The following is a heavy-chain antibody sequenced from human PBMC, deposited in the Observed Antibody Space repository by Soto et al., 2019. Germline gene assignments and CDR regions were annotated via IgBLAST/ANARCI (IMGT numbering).Heavy chain of an antibody. D-gene: IGHD3-22*01. CDR1: GFTFSIHG. J-gene: IGHJ4*02. CDR2: IDSGGGIT. V-gene: IGHV3-23*01. CDR3: AKARDSGSYRPFDH. Sequence: GGSLRLSCAASGFTFSIHGMSWLRQAPGKGLEWVSAIDSGGGITNYVNSAKGRFTMSRDNSKDTLFLQMNGLRAEDTAVYYCAKARDSGSYRPFDHWGPGTLVTVSS.